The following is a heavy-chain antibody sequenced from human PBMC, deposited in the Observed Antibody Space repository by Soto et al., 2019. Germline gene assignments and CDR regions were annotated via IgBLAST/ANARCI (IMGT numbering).Heavy chain of an antibody. D-gene: IGHD1-26*01. Sequence: EVQLVESGGGLVKPGGSLRLSCAASGFNFNTYTMNWVRQAPGKGLEWVSSIASSGPYTYYADSVKCRFTISRYNGKKSMALQMNRRIADDTAVYYCAREEVPPAVDVWGRGTMVSFSS. CDR3: AREEVPPAVDV. V-gene: IGHV3-21*02. CDR2: IASSGPYT. J-gene: IGHJ3*01. CDR1: GFNFNTYT.